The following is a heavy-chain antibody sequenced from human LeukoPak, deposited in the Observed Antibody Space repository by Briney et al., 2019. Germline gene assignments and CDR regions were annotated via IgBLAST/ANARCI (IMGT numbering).Heavy chain of an antibody. J-gene: IGHJ4*02. CDR2: ISSSGDTI. Sequence: GSLRLSCTVSGFTVSANSMSWVRQAPGKGLEWVSYISSSGDTIHYSDSVKGQFTISRDNAKNSLYLQMNSLRAEDTAVYYCVREVRREGDQFDYWGQGTLVTVSS. V-gene: IGHV3-11*04. D-gene: IGHD2-21*01. CDR1: GFTVSANS. CDR3: VREVRREGDQFDY.